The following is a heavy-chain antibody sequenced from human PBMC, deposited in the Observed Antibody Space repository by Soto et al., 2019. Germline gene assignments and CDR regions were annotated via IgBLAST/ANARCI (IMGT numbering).Heavy chain of an antibody. CDR2: ISAYNGNT. CDR1: GYTFTSYG. D-gene: IGHD6-19*01. Sequence: QVQLVQSGAEVKKPGASVKVSCKASGYTFTSYGISWVRQAPEQGLEWMGWISAYNGNTNYAQKLQGRVTMTTDTSTTTAYMELRSLRSDDTAVYYCARAGSSGCYPDDYYYYGMDVWGQGTTVTVSS. J-gene: IGHJ6*02. V-gene: IGHV1-18*01. CDR3: ARAGSSGCYPDDYYYYGMDV.